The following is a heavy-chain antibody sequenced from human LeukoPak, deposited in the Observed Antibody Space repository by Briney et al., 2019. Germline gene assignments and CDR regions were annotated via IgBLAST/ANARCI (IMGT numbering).Heavy chain of an antibody. CDR1: GFTFSSYS. D-gene: IGHD2-2*01. CDR3: ARDGLFCSSTSCYYYYYMDV. J-gene: IGHJ6*03. Sequence: GGSLRLSCAASGFTFSSYSMNWVRQAPGKGLEWVSSISSSSSYIYYADSVKGRFTISRDNAKNSLYLQMNSLRAEETAVYYCARDGLFCSSTSCYYYYYMDVWGKGTTVTVSS. V-gene: IGHV3-21*01. CDR2: ISSSSSYI.